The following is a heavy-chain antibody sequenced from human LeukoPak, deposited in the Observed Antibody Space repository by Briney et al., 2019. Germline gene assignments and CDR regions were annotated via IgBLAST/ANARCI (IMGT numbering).Heavy chain of an antibody. CDR3: AKATRWLAFDY. V-gene: IGHV4-59*11. CDR2: IYNSGTT. CDR1: GDSISSHY. J-gene: IGHJ4*02. Sequence: SGTLSLTCPVSGDSISSHYWSWIRQPPGKGLEWIGNIYNSGTTNYNPSVKSRVTISVDTSKNQLSLRLTSVTAADTAVYYCAKATRWLAFDYWGQGILVTVSS. D-gene: IGHD6-19*01.